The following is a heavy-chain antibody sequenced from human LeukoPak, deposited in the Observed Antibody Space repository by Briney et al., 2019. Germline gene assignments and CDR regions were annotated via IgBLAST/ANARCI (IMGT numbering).Heavy chain of an antibody. D-gene: IGHD2-21*01. CDR2: INPSGGST. Sequence: ASVKVSCKASGYTFTSYYMHWVRQAPGQGLEWMGIINPSGGSTSYAQKFQGRVTMTRDTSTSTVYMELSSLRSDDTAVYYCARGRHIVVVIAIDHFDYWGQGTLVTVSS. CDR1: GYTFTSYY. CDR3: ARGRHIVVVIAIDHFDY. J-gene: IGHJ4*02. V-gene: IGHV1-46*01.